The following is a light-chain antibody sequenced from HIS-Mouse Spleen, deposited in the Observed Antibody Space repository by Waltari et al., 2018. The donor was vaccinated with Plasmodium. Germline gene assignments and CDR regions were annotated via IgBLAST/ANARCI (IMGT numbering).Light chain of an antibody. V-gene: IGLV3-1*01. CDR3: QAWDSSTVV. Sequence: SYELTQPPSVSVSPGQTASITCSGDKLGYKYACWYQQKPGQSPVLVIYPDSKRPSGIPERFPGASSGNTATLTISGTQAMDEADYYCQAWDSSTVVFGGGTKLTVL. CDR1: KLGYKY. CDR2: PDS. J-gene: IGLJ2*01.